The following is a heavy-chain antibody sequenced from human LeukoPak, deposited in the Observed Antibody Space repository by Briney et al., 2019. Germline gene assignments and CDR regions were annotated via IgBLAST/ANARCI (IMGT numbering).Heavy chain of an antibody. CDR1: GGSISSYY. J-gene: IGHJ5*02. V-gene: IGHV4-4*07. D-gene: IGHD1-1*01. CDR3: AREQLRYNWNDVNGWFDP. Sequence: PSETLSLTCTVSGGSISSYYWSWIRQPAGKGLEWIGRIYTSGSTNYNPSLKSRVTMSVDTSKNQFSLKLSSVTAADTAVYYCAREQLRYNWNDVNGWFDPWGQGTLVTVSS. CDR2: IYTSGST.